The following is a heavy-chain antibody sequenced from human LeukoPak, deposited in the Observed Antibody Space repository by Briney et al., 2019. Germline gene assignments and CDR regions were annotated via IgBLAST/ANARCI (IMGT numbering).Heavy chain of an antibody. CDR2: IYTRGNT. CDR3: GTVSPRVTFGGLIADFDS. D-gene: IGHD3-16*02. Sequence: SDPLSLTCTVCGGSISIYHWKWMRQPGGGGVEWIGRIYTRGNTKYNPSLKGRVTISVDKSKNHFSLHLSSLTDADAAVYYCGTVSPRVTFGGLIADFDSRGQGTLVTVSS. V-gene: IGHV4-4*07. CDR1: GGSISIYH. J-gene: IGHJ4*02.